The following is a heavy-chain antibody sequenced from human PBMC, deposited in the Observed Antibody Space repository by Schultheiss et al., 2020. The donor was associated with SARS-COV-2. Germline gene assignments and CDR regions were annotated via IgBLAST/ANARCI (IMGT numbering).Heavy chain of an antibody. V-gene: IGHV3-30-3*01. D-gene: IGHD1-26*01. CDR3: ARDQAPSGGSYWGSGRGMDV. J-gene: IGHJ6*02. Sequence: GGSLRLSCAASGFTFSSYAMHWVRQAPGKGLEWVAVMSHDGNNQYYADSVKGRFTISRDNAKNSLYLQMNSLRAEDTAVYYCARDQAPSGGSYWGSGRGMDVWGQGTTVTVSS. CDR1: GFTFSSYA. CDR2: MSHDGNNQ.